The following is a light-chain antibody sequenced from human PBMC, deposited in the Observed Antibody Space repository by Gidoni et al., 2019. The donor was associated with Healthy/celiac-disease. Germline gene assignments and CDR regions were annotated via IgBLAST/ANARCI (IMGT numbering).Light chain of an antibody. V-gene: IGKV3-20*01. CDR3: QQYGSSTWT. CDR1: QSVSSSY. J-gene: IGKJ1*01. Sequence: LMQSSGTLSFSPGGRATLSCRTSQSVSSSYLAWYQQKPGQAPRLLIYGASSRATGIPDRFSGSGSGTAFTLSISRLEAEAFAVYYCQQYGSSTWTFGQGTKVEIK. CDR2: GAS.